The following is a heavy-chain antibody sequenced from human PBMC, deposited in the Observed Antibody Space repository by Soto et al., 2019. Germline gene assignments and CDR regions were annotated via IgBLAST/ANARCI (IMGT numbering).Heavy chain of an antibody. J-gene: IGHJ6*02. D-gene: IGHD6-19*01. CDR3: AREVLEGWLVRGSGHYYYYGMDV. V-gene: IGHV1-18*01. Sequence: ASVKVSCKASGYTFTSYGISWVRQAPGQGLEWMGWISAYNGNTNYAQKLQGRVAMTTDTSTSTAYMELRSLRSDDTAVYYCAREVLEGWLVRGSGHYYYYGMDVRGQGTTVTVSS. CDR1: GYTFTSYG. CDR2: ISAYNGNT.